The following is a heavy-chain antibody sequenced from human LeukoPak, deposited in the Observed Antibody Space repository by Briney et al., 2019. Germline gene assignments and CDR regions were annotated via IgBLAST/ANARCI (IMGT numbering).Heavy chain of an antibody. J-gene: IGHJ6*02. Sequence: SETLSLTCAVYGGSFSGYYWSWIRQPPGKGLEWIGETNHSGSTNYNPSLKSRVTISVDTSKNQFSLKLSSVTAADTAVYYCARAVKGYSYGPPYYYYGMDVWGQGTTVTVSS. CDR1: GGSFSGYY. CDR2: TNHSGST. D-gene: IGHD5-18*01. CDR3: ARAVKGYSYGPPYYYYGMDV. V-gene: IGHV4-34*01.